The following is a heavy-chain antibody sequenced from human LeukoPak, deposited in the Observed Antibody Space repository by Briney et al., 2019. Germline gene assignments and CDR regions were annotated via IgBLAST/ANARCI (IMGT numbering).Heavy chain of an antibody. CDR2: IYYSGST. Sequence: PSETLSLTCTVSGGSISSYYWSWIRQPPGKGLEWIGYIYYSGSTNYNPSLKSRVTISVDTSKNQFSLKLSSVTAADTAVYYCARAPYPRGYCSSTSCYRRFGAFDIWGQGTMVTVSS. CDR1: GGSISSYY. CDR3: ARAPYPRGYCSSTSCYRRFGAFDI. D-gene: IGHD2-2*01. J-gene: IGHJ3*02. V-gene: IGHV4-59*01.